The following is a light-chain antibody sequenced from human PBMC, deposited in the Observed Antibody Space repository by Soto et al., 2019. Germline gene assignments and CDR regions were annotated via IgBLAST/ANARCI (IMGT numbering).Light chain of an antibody. J-gene: IGKJ1*01. Sequence: EIALTQSPATLSLSPGERATLFCRASQGISTLLAWYQQKPGQAPRLLIYGASSRATGIPDRFSGSGSETDFTLTISRLEPEDFAVYYCQQYGSSPGTFGQGTKVDIK. V-gene: IGKV3-20*01. CDR1: QGISTL. CDR2: GAS. CDR3: QQYGSSPGT.